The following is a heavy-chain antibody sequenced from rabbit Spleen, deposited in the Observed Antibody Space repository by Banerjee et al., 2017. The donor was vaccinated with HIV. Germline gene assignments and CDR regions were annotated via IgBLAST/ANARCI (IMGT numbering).Heavy chain of an antibody. CDR3: ARDNAGYGSYGDAEDYYFNV. CDR1: GFSFSSSYY. Sequence: QEQLVESGGGLVQPEGSLTLTCTASGFSFSSSYYMCWVRQAPGKGLEWIACIYAGSSGSTYYASWAKGRFTISKTSSTTVTLQMTSLTAADTATYFCARDNAGYGSYGDAEDYYFNVWGPVSMV. D-gene: IGHD6-1*01. J-gene: IGHJ4*01. CDR2: IYAGSSGST. V-gene: IGHV1S45*01.